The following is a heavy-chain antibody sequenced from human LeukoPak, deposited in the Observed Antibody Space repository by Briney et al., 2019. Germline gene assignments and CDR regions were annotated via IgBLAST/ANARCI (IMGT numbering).Heavy chain of an antibody. V-gene: IGHV1-69*13. Sequence: SVKVSCKASGGTFSSYAISWVRQAPGQGLEWMGGIIPIFGTANYAQKFQGRVTITADESTSTAYMEPSSLRSEDTAVYYCARDGYWSGLDRGWWYMDVWDKGTTVTVSS. D-gene: IGHD3-3*01. J-gene: IGHJ6*03. CDR2: IIPIFGTA. CDR1: GGTFSSYA. CDR3: ARDGYWSGLDRGWWYMDV.